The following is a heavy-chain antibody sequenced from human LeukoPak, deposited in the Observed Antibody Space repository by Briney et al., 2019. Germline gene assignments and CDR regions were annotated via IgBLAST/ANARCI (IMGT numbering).Heavy chain of an antibody. V-gene: IGHV1-2*02. CDR2: INPNSGGT. CDR1: GYTFTGYY. Sequence: ASVKVSCKASGYTFTGYYMHWVRQAPGQGLEWMGWINPNSGGTNYAQKFQGRVTMTRDTSISTAYMELSRLRSDDTAVYYCARVIGSAAAIDYWGRGTLVTVSS. CDR3: ARVIGSAAAIDY. J-gene: IGHJ4*02. D-gene: IGHD6-13*01.